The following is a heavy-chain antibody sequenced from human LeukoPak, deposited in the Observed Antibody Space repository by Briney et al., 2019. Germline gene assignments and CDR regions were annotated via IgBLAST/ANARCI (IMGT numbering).Heavy chain of an antibody. CDR2: INHSGST. CDR3: ARESPATPLTFDI. V-gene: IGHV4-34*01. D-gene: IGHD2-15*01. CDR1: GGSFSGYY. Sequence: SETLSLTCAVYGGSFSGYYWSWIRQPPGEGLEWIGEINHSGSTNYNPSLKSRVTISVDTSKNQFSLKLSSVTAADTAVYYCARESPATPLTFDIWGQGTMVTVSS. J-gene: IGHJ3*02.